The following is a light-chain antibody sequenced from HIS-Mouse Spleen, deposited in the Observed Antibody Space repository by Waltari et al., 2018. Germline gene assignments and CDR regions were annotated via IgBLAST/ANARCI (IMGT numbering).Light chain of an antibody. J-gene: IGLJ2*01. CDR2: DYS. CDR1: NIGSKS. V-gene: IGLV3-21*03. CDR3: QVWDSSSDHVV. Sequence: SYVLTQPPSVSVAPGKTARITCGGNNIGSKSVHWYQQKPGQAPGLVVYDYSDRPSGIPERFSGSNSGNTATLTISRVEAGDEADYYCQVWDSSSDHVVFGGGTKLTVL.